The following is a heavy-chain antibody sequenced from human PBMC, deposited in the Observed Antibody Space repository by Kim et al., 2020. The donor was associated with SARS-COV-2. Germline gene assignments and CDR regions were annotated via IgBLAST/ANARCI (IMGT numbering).Heavy chain of an antibody. V-gene: IGHV4-59*01. J-gene: IGHJ5*02. CDR1: GGSLTDYY. D-gene: IGHD3-10*01. Sequence: SETLSLTCTVSGGSLTDYYWSWMRQPPGKGLEWIAYIYYSGNTNYNPSLKSRATISVDTSNNQISLKLTSGTAADTAVYYCARYGTYGSGSGQPFDPWGQGTLVTVTS. CDR2: IYYSGNT. CDR3: ARYGTYGSGSGQPFDP.